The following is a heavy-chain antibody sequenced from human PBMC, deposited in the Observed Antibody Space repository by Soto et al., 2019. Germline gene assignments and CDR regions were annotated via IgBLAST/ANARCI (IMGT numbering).Heavy chain of an antibody. CDR1: GGSISSGDHY. V-gene: IGHV4-30-4*01. Sequence: QVQLQESGPGLVKPSQTLSLTCSVPGGSISSGDHYWSWIRQPPGKGLEWIGYIYYSGSTNYNPSLQSRVTISVDTSKKQFSLKLTSVTAAATAVYYCARIVETGYTIDVDLWGRGTLVTVSS. J-gene: IGHJ2*01. CDR3: ARIVETGYTIDVDL. D-gene: IGHD3-16*02. CDR2: IYYSGST.